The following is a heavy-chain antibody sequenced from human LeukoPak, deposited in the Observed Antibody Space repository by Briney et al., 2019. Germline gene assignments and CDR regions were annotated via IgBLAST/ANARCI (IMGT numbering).Heavy chain of an antibody. CDR2: INSDGSST. CDR1: GFTFSGYW. V-gene: IGHV3-74*01. D-gene: IGHD3-16*01. CDR3: ARDYGDAFDI. Sequence: QPGGSLRLSCAASGFTFSGYWMHWVRQPQGKGLVWVSRINSDGSSTNYADSVEGRFTISRDNAKNTLYLQVNSLRAEDTAVYYCARDYGDAFDIWGQGTMVTVSS. J-gene: IGHJ3*02.